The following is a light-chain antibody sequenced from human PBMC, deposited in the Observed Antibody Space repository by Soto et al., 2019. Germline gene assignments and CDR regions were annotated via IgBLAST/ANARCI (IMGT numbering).Light chain of an antibody. Sequence: QSVLTQPASVSGSPGQSITISCTGTSSDVGGYNYVSWYQQHPGKAPKLMIYDVSNRPSGVSNRFSGSKSGNTASLTISVLQAEDEADYYFSSYTSSSTLYDFGAGTKVTVL. J-gene: IGLJ1*01. CDR2: DVS. V-gene: IGLV2-14*01. CDR3: SSYTSSSTLYD. CDR1: SSDVGGYNY.